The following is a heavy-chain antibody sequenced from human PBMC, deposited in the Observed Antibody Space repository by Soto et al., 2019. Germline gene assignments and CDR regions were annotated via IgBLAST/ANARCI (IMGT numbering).Heavy chain of an antibody. V-gene: IGHV4-39*01. Sequence: QLQLQESGPGLVKPSEALSLTCTVSGGSISSSNYYWAWIRQPPGKGLEWIGSIYYSGSTYYNPSLKGRVTISVDTSKNQFSLKLSSVTAADTAVYYCARGNYDILTGYYYHFDYWGQGTLVTVSS. D-gene: IGHD3-9*01. CDR3: ARGNYDILTGYYYHFDY. J-gene: IGHJ4*02. CDR1: GGSISSSNYY. CDR2: IYYSGST.